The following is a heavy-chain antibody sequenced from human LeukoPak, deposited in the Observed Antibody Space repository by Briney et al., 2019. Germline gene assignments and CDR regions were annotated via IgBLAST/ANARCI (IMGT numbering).Heavy chain of an antibody. CDR2: IYVGGST. D-gene: IGHD4-23*01. V-gene: IGHV4-4*07. CDR3: ARWHMNSQDI. Sequence: PSETLSLTCTVSDGSISYYYWSWIRQPAGKGLEWIGRIYVGGSTNYSPSLKSRVSMSLDKSKNQLSLKLISVSAADTAVYYCARWHMNSQDIWGRGTAVTVS. J-gene: IGHJ6*02. CDR1: DGSISYYY.